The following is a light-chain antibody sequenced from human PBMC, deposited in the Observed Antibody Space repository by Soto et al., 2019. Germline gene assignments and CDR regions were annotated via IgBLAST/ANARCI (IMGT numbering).Light chain of an antibody. J-gene: IGLJ1*01. CDR1: GSDDGGYNY. CDR2: EVR. CDR3: SSYTSSGTYV. V-gene: IGLV2-14*01. Sequence: QSVPTQPASVSGSPGQSITVSCTGTGSDDGGYNYVSWYQQHPGKAPKVIIYEVRNRPSGVSDRFSGSKSGNTASLTISGLQAEDDADYYCSSYTSSGTYVFGTGTKVTVL.